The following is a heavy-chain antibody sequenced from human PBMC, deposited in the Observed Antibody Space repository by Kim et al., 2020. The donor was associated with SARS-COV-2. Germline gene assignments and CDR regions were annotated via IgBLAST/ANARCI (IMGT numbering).Heavy chain of an antibody. CDR3: AKDAELGGYSSEEYFDY. J-gene: IGHJ4*02. Sequence: VKGRVTLSRANSQNTLYLQMNSLRAEDTAVYYCAKDAELGGYSSEEYFDYWGQGTLVTVSS. V-gene: IGHV3-30*02. D-gene: IGHD5-18*01.